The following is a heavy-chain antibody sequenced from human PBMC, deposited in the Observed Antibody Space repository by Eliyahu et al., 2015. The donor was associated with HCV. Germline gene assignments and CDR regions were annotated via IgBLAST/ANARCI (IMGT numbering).Heavy chain of an antibody. D-gene: IGHD1-26*01. CDR3: ARELLIKGNDAFDI. Sequence: QITLKESGPTLVKPTQTLTLTCTFSGFSLXTSGVGVGWIRQPPGKALEWLALIYWNDDKRYSPSLKSRLTITKDTSKNQVVLTMTNMDPVDTATYYCARELLIKGNDAFDIWGQGTMVTVSS. CDR1: GFSLXTSGVG. V-gene: IGHV2-5*01. CDR2: IYWNDDK. J-gene: IGHJ3*02.